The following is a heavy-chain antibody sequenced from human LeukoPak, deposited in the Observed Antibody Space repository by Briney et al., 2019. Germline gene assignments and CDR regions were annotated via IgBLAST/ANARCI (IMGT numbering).Heavy chain of an antibody. J-gene: IGHJ6*03. CDR3: ARDSLRPTVTFYYYYMDV. Sequence: QTGGSLRLSCAASGFTFDDYAMHWVRQAPGKGLEWVSGISWKSDRIGCADSVKGRFTISRDNAKNSLYLQMNSLRAEDTAVYYCARDSLRPTVTFYYYYMDVWGKGTTVTVSS. CDR1: GFTFDDYA. V-gene: IGHV3-9*01. CDR2: ISWKSDRI. D-gene: IGHD4-17*01.